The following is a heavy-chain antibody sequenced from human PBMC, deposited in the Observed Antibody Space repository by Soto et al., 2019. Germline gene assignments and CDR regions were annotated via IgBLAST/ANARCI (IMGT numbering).Heavy chain of an antibody. J-gene: IGHJ6*02. D-gene: IGHD3-16*01. CDR3: ARRAHDWGYYYGMDV. CDR1: GDKFANYG. Sequence: GESLKVRWKGSGDKFANYGIGRVRQMHGKGLEWMGIIYPGDSDTRYSPSFQGQVTISADKSISTAYLQWSSLKASDTAMYYCARRAHDWGYYYGMDVWGQGTTVTVSS. V-gene: IGHV5-51*01. CDR2: IYPGDSDT.